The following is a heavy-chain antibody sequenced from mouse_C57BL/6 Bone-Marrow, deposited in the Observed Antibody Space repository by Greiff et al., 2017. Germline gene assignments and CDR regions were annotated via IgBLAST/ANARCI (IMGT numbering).Heavy chain of an antibody. CDR2: ISSGGSYT. J-gene: IGHJ2*01. D-gene: IGHD2-3*01. CDR3: ARHAYDGYLYYFDY. V-gene: IGHV5-6*01. CDR1: GFTFSSYG. Sequence: EVQLQESGGDLVKPGGSLKLSCAASGFTFSSYGMSWVRQTPDKRLEWVATISSGGSYTYYPDSVKGRFTIARDNAKNTLYLQMSSLKSEDTAMYYCARHAYDGYLYYFDYWGQGTTLTVSS.